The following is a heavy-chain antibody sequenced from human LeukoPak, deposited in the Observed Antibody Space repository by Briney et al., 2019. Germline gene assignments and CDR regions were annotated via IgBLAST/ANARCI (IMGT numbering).Heavy chain of an antibody. V-gene: IGHV1-69*05. D-gene: IGHD2-15*01. Sequence: GASVKVSCKASGGTFSSYAISWLRQAPGQGLEWIGGIIPIFGTANYAQKFQGRVTITTDESTSTAYMVLSSLRSEDTAVYYCARDKGYCSGGSCYWFDYWGQGTLVTVSS. J-gene: IGHJ4*02. CDR3: ARDKGYCSGGSCYWFDY. CDR1: GGTFSSYA. CDR2: IIPIFGTA.